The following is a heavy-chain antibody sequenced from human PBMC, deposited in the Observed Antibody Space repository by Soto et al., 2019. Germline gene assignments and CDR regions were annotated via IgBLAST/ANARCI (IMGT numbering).Heavy chain of an antibody. D-gene: IGHD2-15*01. J-gene: IGHJ4*02. CDR2: INHSGST. Sequence: SETLSLTCAVYGGSFSGYYWSWIRQPPGKGLEWIGEINHSGSTNYNPSLKSRVTISVDTSKNQFSLKLSSVTAADTAVYYCARGQTLGYCSGGSCYVHFDYWGQGTLVTVS. V-gene: IGHV4-34*01. CDR3: ARGQTLGYCSGGSCYVHFDY. CDR1: GGSFSGYY.